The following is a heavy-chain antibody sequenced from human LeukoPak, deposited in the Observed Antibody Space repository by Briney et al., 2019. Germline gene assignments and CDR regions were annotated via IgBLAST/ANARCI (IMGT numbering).Heavy chain of an antibody. Sequence: GGSLRLSCAASGFSFSSYWMHWVHQAPGKGLVWVSRLQGDGSSTSYLDSVRGRLTISRDNTKNTLYLHMNSLRAEDTAMYYCARGLGYCTSTTCLLPFDYWGQGTLVTVSS. CDR1: GFSFSSYW. D-gene: IGHD2-2*01. CDR2: LQGDGSST. J-gene: IGHJ4*02. CDR3: ARGLGYCTSTTCLLPFDY. V-gene: IGHV3-74*01.